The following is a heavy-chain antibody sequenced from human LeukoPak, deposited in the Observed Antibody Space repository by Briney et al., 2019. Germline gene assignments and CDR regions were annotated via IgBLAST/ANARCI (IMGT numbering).Heavy chain of an antibody. CDR3: ARDPYSGGYGDYYYYYMDV. Sequence: PGGSLRLSCAASGFTFSSYNMNWVRQAPGKGLEWVSSITSSSSYIYYADSVKGRFTISRDNAKNPLYLQINSLRAEDTAVYYCARDPYSGGYGDYYYYYMDVWGKGTTVTISS. J-gene: IGHJ6*03. D-gene: IGHD1-26*01. CDR2: ITSSSSYI. V-gene: IGHV3-21*01. CDR1: GFTFSSYN.